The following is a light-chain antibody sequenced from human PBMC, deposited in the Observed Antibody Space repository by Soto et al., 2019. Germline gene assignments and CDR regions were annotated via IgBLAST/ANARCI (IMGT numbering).Light chain of an antibody. CDR3: CSYAGSSTDVV. J-gene: IGLJ2*01. CDR2: AGS. Sequence: QSALTQPASVSGSPGQSITISCTGTSSDVGSYNLVSWYQQHPGKAPKLMIYAGSKRPSGVSNRFSGSKSGNTASLTFSGLQAVDESDYYCCSYAGSSTDVVFGGGTKLTVL. V-gene: IGLV2-23*01. CDR1: SSDVGSYNL.